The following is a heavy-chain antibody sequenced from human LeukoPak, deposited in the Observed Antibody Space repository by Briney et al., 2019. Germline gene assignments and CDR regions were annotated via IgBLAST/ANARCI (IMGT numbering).Heavy chain of an antibody. CDR3: AAALEYQLLKGYFDL. V-gene: IGHV1-58*02. Sequence: SVKVSCKASGFTFTSSAMQWVRQARGQRLEWIGWIVVGSGNTNYAQKFQERVTITRDMSTSTAYIELSSLRSEDTAVYYCAAALEYQLLKGYFDLWGRGTLVTGSS. CDR2: IVVGSGNT. CDR1: GFTFTSSA. J-gene: IGHJ2*01. D-gene: IGHD2-2*01.